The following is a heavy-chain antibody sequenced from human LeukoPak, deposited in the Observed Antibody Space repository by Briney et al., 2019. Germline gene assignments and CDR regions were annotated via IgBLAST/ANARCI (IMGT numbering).Heavy chain of an antibody. CDR1: GYTFTSYG. CDR3: ARDLFPDIVVVPAAQPYYFDS. D-gene: IGHD2-2*01. Sequence: ASVKVSCKASGYTFTSYGISWVRQAPGQGLEWMGWIRAYNGNTNYAQKLQGRVTMTTGTSTSTAYMELRSLRSDDTAVYYCARDLFPDIVVVPAAQPYYFDSWGQGTLVTVSS. J-gene: IGHJ4*02. V-gene: IGHV1-18*01. CDR2: IRAYNGNT.